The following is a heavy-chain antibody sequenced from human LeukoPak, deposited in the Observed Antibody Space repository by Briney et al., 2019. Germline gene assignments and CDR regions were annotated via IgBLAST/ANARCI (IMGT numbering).Heavy chain of an antibody. J-gene: IGHJ3*02. CDR2: VYSGGST. Sequence: GGSLRLSCAASGFTVSSNYMSWVRHAPGKGLEWVSVVYSGGSTYYADSVKGRFTIPRDNSKNTLYLQMNNLRAEDTAVYYCARGYCSGGSCYWGAFDIWGQGTMVTVSS. CDR3: ARGYCSGGSCYWGAFDI. V-gene: IGHV3-66*01. CDR1: GFTVSSNY. D-gene: IGHD2-15*01.